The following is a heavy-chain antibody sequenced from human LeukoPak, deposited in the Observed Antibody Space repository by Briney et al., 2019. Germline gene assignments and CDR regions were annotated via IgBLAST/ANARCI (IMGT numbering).Heavy chain of an antibody. J-gene: IGHJ4*02. CDR1: GFTFSSYG. V-gene: IGHV3-30*18. CDR2: ISYDGSNK. CDR3: AKDPYTLLWFGELFNGDY. D-gene: IGHD3-10*01. Sequence: PGGSLRLSCAASGFTFSSYGMHWVRQAPGKGLEGVAVISYDGSNKYYADSVKGRFTISRDNSKNRLYLQINSLRDEDTAVYYCAKDPYTLLWFGELFNGDYWGQGTLVTVSS.